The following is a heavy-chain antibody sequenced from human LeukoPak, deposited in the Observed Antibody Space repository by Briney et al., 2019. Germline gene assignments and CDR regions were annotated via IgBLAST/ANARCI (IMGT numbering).Heavy chain of an antibody. Sequence: GESLKISCKGSGYSFTSYWIGWVRQTPGKGLEWMGIIYPGDSDTRYSPSFQGQVTISADKSISTAYLQWSSLKASDTAMYYCARLPRYCSSTSCHFDYWGQGTLVTVSS. CDR2: IYPGDSDT. V-gene: IGHV5-51*01. CDR1: GYSFTSYW. J-gene: IGHJ4*02. D-gene: IGHD2-2*01. CDR3: ARLPRYCSSTSCHFDY.